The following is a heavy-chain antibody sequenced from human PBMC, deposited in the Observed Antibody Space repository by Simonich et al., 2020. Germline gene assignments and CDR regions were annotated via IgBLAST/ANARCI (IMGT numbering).Heavy chain of an antibody. D-gene: IGHD5-12*01. CDR2: IYYSGST. CDR1: GGSISSYY. V-gene: IGHV4-59*08. CDR3: ARHDRWLQFYFDY. Sequence: QVQLQESGPGLVKPSETLSLTCTVSGGSISSYYWSWILQPPGKGLEWIGYIYYSGSTNHNPALKSRVTISVDTSKNQFSRKLSSVTAADTAVYYCARHDRWLQFYFDYWGQGTLVTVSS. J-gene: IGHJ4*02.